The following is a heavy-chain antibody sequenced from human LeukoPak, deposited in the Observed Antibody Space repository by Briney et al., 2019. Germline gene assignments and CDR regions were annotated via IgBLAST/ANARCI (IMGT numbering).Heavy chain of an antibody. CDR1: GFTFRDYH. CDR3: ARDPQAWEVPLDS. Sequence: GGSLRLSCAASGFTFRDYHMHWVRQAPGKGLEWISYISNNGDTIYYADPVKGRFTISRDNAKNSLFLQMNSLSAEDTAVYYCARDPQAWEVPLDSWGQGTLVTVSS. J-gene: IGHJ4*02. D-gene: IGHD2-2*01. CDR2: ISNNGDTI. V-gene: IGHV3-11*01.